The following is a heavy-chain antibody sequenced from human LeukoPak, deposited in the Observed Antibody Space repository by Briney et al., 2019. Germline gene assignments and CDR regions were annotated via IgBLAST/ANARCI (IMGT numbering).Heavy chain of an antibody. CDR2: IYYSGST. CDR1: GGSLSSYY. J-gene: IGHJ4*02. V-gene: IGHV4-59*01. D-gene: IGHD6-19*01. CDR3: ARDASGWIDY. Sequence: SETLSLTCTVSGGSLSSYYWSWIRQPPGKGLEWVGYIYYSGSTNYNPSLTSRVTISVDTSKNQFSLKLGSVTAADTAVYYCARDASGWIDYWGQGTLVTVSS.